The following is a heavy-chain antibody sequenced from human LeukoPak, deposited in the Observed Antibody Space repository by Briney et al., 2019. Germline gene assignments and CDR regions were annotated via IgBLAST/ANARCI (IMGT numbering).Heavy chain of an antibody. J-gene: IGHJ6*02. Sequence: GGSLRLSCAASGFTLSSYWMSWVRQAPGKGLEWVANIKQDGSEKHYVDSVKGRFTMSRDNAKKSVHLQMNSLRAEDTAVYYCARVWSEEILWHYYYGMDVWGQGTTVTVSS. V-gene: IGHV3-7*01. D-gene: IGHD2-21*01. CDR2: IKQDGSEK. CDR3: ARVWSEEILWHYYYGMDV. CDR1: GFTLSSYW.